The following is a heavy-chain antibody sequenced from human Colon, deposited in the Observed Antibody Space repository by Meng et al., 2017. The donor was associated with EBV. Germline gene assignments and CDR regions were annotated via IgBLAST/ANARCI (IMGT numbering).Heavy chain of an antibody. D-gene: IGHD3-10*01. CDR3: ARGQIGGDGWFDP. J-gene: IGHJ5*02. CDR1: GGSITSVGYY. V-gene: IGHV4-30-4*01. CDR2: IFYTGST. Sequence: QLQASGPGLVNPSQTLSLTCAVSGGSITSVGYYWTWIRQPPGKGLEWIGYIFYTGSTYYNPSLKSRVTISLDTSKNQFSLKLSSVTAADTAVYYCARGQIGGDGWFDPWGRGTLVTVSS.